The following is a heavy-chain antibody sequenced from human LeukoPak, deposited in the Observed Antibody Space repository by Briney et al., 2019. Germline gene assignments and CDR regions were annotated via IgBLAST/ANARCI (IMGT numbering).Heavy chain of an antibody. J-gene: IGHJ4*02. Sequence: PGGSLRLSCAASGXTFSDHAMDWVRQAPGKGLEWVGRIRNKANSYTTEYAASVQGRFTVSRDDSKNSLYLQMNSMKTEDTAVYYCTRLVGANDWGQGTLVTVSS. CDR1: GXTFSDHA. V-gene: IGHV3-72*01. CDR2: IRNKANSYTT. D-gene: IGHD1-26*01. CDR3: TRLVGAND.